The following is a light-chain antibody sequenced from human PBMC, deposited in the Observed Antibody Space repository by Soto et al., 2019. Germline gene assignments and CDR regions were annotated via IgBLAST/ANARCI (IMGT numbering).Light chain of an antibody. CDR2: WAS. CDR1: RTVLYSANSKNY. V-gene: IGKV4-1*01. Sequence: DIVMTQSPDSLAVSLGERATINCKSSRTVLYSANSKNYLSWYQQKPGQPPKLLISWASTRESGVPDRFSGSGSGTDFTLTISSLQAEDVSIYYCQQHYSPPFTFGGGTKVEI. J-gene: IGKJ4*01. CDR3: QQHYSPPFT.